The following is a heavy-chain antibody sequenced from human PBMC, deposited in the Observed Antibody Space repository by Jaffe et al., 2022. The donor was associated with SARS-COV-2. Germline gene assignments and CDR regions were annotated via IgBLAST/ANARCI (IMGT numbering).Heavy chain of an antibody. V-gene: IGHV3-30-3*01. CDR2: ISYDGSNK. Sequence: QVQLVESGGGVVQPGRSLRLSCAASGFTFSSYAMHWVRQAPGKGLEWVAVISYDGSNKYYADSVKGRFTISRDNSKNTLYLQMNSLRAEDTAVYYCARDWAVAGTVGWFDPWGQGTLVTVSS. D-gene: IGHD6-19*01. J-gene: IGHJ5*02. CDR3: ARDWAVAGTVGWFDP. CDR1: GFTFSSYA.